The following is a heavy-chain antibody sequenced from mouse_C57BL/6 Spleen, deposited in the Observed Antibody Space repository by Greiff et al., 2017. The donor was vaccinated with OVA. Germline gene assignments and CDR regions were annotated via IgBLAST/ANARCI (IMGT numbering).Heavy chain of an antibody. J-gene: IGHJ1*03. CDR1: GYSITSGYY. V-gene: IGHV3-6*01. Sequence: EVKLMESGPGLVKPSQSLSLTCSVTGYSITSGYYWNWIRQFPGNKLEWMGYISYDGSNNYNPSLKNRISITRDTSKNQFFLKLNSVTTEDTATYYGARGVYYGSSYGYFDVWGTGTTVTVSS. CDR3: ARGVYYGSSYGYFDV. D-gene: IGHD1-1*01. CDR2: ISYDGSN.